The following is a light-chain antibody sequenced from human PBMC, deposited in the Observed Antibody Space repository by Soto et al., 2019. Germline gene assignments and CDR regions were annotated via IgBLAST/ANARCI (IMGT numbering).Light chain of an antibody. Sequence: DIQMTQSQSSLSASVGDRVTITCRASQSISSYLNWYQQKPGKAPKLLIYAASSLQSGVHSRLRGSGAGTDFTLNISSLQPEDFETYYCQQSYSTPPAFGGGTKVDIK. CDR2: AAS. J-gene: IGKJ4*01. CDR3: QQSYSTPPA. V-gene: IGKV1-39*01. CDR1: QSISSY.